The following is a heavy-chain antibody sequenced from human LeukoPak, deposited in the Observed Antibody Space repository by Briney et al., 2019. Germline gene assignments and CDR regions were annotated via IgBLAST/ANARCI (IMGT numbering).Heavy chain of an antibody. CDR3: ARGRVDYGDYDGYFDY. CDR2: IYSGGST. J-gene: IGHJ4*02. CDR1: GFNVISNY. D-gene: IGHD4-17*01. Sequence: GGSLRLSCAASGFNVISNYMSWVRQPPGKGLEWVSIIYSGGSTYYADSVKDRFTISRDNFKNTLYLQMNSLRAEDTAVYYCARGRVDYGDYDGYFDYWGQGTLVTVSS. V-gene: IGHV3-66*01.